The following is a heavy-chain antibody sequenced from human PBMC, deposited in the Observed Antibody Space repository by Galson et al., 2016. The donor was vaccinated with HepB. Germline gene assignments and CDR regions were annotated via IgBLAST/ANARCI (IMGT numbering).Heavy chain of an antibody. Sequence: SLRLSCAASGFIVSTNYMGWVRQAPGKGLEWVSFIYSGGSTYYADSVKGRFTISSDNSKNTVYLQMNSLRADDTAVCYCESGVYRSGWPKGDYWGQGTLVTVSS. CDR1: GFIVSTNY. CDR3: ESGVYRSGWPKGDY. V-gene: IGHV3-53*01. CDR2: IYSGGST. D-gene: IGHD6-19*01. J-gene: IGHJ4*02.